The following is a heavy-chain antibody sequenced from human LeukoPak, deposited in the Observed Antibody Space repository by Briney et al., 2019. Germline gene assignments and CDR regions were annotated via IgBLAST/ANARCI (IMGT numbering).Heavy chain of an antibody. CDR3: ARVPMVGATRGAFDI. J-gene: IGHJ3*02. CDR2: ISSSSSYI. CDR1: GFTFSSYR. D-gene: IGHD1-26*01. V-gene: IGHV3-21*01. Sequence: PGGSLRLSCAASGFTFSSYRRNGVGQARGKGGEGVSSISSSSSYIYYAASVKGRFTISRDNAKNSLYLQMNSLRAEDTAVYYCARVPMVGATRGAFDIWGQGTMVTVSS.